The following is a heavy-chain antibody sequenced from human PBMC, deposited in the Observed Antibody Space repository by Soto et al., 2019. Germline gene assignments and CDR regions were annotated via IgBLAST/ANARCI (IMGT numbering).Heavy chain of an antibody. CDR2: INPNSGGT. Sequence: ASVKVSCKASGYTFTGYYMHWVRQAPGQGLEWMGWINPNSGGTNYAQKFQGWVTMTRDTSISTAYMELSRLRSDDTAVYYCARVGYGDYARLFDYWGQGTLVTVSS. V-gene: IGHV1-2*04. D-gene: IGHD4-17*01. CDR1: GYTFTGYY. J-gene: IGHJ4*02. CDR3: ARVGYGDYARLFDY.